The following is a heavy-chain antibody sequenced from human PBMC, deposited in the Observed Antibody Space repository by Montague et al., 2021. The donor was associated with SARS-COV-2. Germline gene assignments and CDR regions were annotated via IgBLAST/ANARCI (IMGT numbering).Heavy chain of an antibody. D-gene: IGHD3-10*01. Sequence: SETLSLTCSVSGTSITSYYWNWIRQPPGKGLEWIGHISDSGSTNYSLSLKSRVTMSVDTSKNQMSLKLTSVTAADTAVYYCARGCLSYFGAGSHCYGMDVWGQGTTVTVSS. CDR2: ISDSGST. J-gene: IGHJ6*02. V-gene: IGHV4-59*01. CDR1: GTSITSYY. CDR3: ARGCLSYFGAGSHCYGMDV.